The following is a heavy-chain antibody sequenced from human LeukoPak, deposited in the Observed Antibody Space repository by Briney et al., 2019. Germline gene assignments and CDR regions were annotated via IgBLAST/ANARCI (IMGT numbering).Heavy chain of an antibody. J-gene: IGHJ6*03. CDR2: IYHSGST. Sequence: SETLSLTCTVSGGSISSGGYYWNWIRQPPGKGLEWVGYIYHSGSTYYNPSLKTRVTISVDRSKNQFSLKLSSVTAADTAVYYCARDASGGYDYNYYMDVWGKGTTVTVSS. V-gene: IGHV4-30-2*01. CDR1: GGSISSGGYY. D-gene: IGHD3-10*01. CDR3: ARDASGGYDYNYYMDV.